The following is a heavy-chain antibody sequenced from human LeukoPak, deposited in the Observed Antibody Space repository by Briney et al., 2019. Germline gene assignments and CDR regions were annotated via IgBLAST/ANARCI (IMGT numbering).Heavy chain of an antibody. V-gene: IGHV1-46*01. CDR2: INPSGGST. D-gene: IGHD1-26*01. Sequence: GASVKVSCKASGYTFTSYYMHWVRQAPGQGLKWMGIINPSGGSTSYAQKFQGRVTMTRDTSTSTVYMELSGLRSDDTTVYYCARCKVGPSGRHAYWGQGTLVTVSS. CDR3: ARCKVGPSGRHAY. CDR1: GYTFTSYY. J-gene: IGHJ4*02.